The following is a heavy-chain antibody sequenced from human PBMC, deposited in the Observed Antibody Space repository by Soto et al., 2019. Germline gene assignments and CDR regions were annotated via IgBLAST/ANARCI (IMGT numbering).Heavy chain of an antibody. V-gene: IGHV4-34*01. CDR2: INHSGST. CDR3: ARGRSSLRYYYYYGMDV. D-gene: IGHD2-2*01. CDR1: GGSFSGYY. Sequence: QVQLQQWGAGLLKPSETLSLTCAVYGGSFSGYYWSWIRQPPGKGLEWIGEINHSGSTNYNPSLKSRVTISVDTSKNQFSLKLSSVTAADTAVYYCARGRSSLRYYYYYGMDVWGQGTTVTVSS. J-gene: IGHJ6*02.